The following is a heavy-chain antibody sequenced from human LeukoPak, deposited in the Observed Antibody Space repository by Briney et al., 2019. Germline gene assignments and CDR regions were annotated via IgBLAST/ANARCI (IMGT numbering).Heavy chain of an antibody. CDR1: GGSISSGGYS. CDR3: ARLRNDAFDI. CDR2: IYHSGST. V-gene: IGHV4-30-2*01. J-gene: IGHJ3*02. Sequence: SQTLSLTCAVSGGSISSGGYSWSWIRQPPGKGLEWIGYIYHSGSTYYNPSLKSRVTISVDRSKNQFSLKLSSVTAADTAVYYCARLRNDAFDIWGQGTMVTVSS.